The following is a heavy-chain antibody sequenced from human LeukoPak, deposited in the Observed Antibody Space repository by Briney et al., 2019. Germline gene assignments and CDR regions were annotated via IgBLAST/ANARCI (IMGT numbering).Heavy chain of an antibody. V-gene: IGHV4-39*01. D-gene: IGHD6-6*01. CDR3: ARMKGIAARPFDY. CDR1: GGSISSSSYY. J-gene: IGHJ4*02. CDR2: IYYSGST. Sequence: SETLSLTCTVSGGSISSSSYYWGWIRQPPGKWLDWIGSIYYSGSTYYNPSLKSRVTISVDTSKNQFSLKLSSVTAADTAVYYCARMKGIAARPFDYWGQGTLVTVSS.